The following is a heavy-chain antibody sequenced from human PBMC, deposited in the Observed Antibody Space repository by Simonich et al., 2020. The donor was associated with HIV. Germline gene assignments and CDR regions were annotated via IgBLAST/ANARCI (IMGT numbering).Heavy chain of an antibody. J-gene: IGHJ4*02. V-gene: IGHV1-24*01. Sequence: QVQLVQSGAEVKKPGASVKVSCQVSGYTLTGLSMHWVRQAPGQGLEWMGGFDPENLETIYAQNFQGRVSMTEDTSTDTAYMEWSSLRSEDTAVYYCATDSPLVLTSAFDSWGQGTLVTVSS. CDR3: ATDSPLVLTSAFDS. CDR2: FDPENLET. CDR1: GYTLTGLS. D-gene: IGHD3-22*01.